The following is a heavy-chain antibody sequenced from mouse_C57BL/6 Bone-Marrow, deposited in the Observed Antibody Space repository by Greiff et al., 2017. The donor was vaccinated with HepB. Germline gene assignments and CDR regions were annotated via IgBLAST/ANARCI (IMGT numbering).Heavy chain of an antibody. V-gene: IGHV14-4*01. D-gene: IGHD1-1*01. CDR3: TTITPAWFAY. Sequence: EVQGVESGAELVRPGASVKLSCTASGFNIKDDYMHWVKQRPEQGLEWIGWIDPENGDTEYASKFQGKATITADTSSNTAYLQLSSLTSEDTAVYYCTTITPAWFAYWGQGTLVTVSA. CDR1: GFNIKDDY. J-gene: IGHJ3*01. CDR2: IDPENGDT.